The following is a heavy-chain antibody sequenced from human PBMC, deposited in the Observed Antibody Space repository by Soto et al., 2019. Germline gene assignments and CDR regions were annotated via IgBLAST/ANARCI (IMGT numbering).Heavy chain of an antibody. CDR3: ARVKKQWLIIRRVFDY. CDR1: GYTFTSYG. CDR2: ISAYNGNT. V-gene: IGHV1-18*01. J-gene: IGHJ4*02. D-gene: IGHD6-19*01. Sequence: QVQLVQSGAEVKKPGASVKVSCKASGYTFTSYGISWVRQAPGQGLEWMGWISAYNGNTNYAQKLQGRVTMTTDTSTSTGYMELRSLRSDDTAVYYCARVKKQWLIIRRVFDYWGQGTLVTVSS.